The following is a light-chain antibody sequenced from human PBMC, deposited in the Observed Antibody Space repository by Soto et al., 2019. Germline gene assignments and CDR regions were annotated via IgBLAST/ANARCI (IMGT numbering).Light chain of an antibody. CDR1: QSVHSA. J-gene: IGKJ4*01. Sequence: EIVMTQFPATLSVSPGERATLSCRASQSVHSALAWYQQKPGQAPRVLIYDASIRATGIPARFSGSGSGTEFTLTISSPQSEDFAVYYCQQYGDWPPLTFGGGTKVEI. V-gene: IGKV3-15*01. CDR2: DAS. CDR3: QQYGDWPPLT.